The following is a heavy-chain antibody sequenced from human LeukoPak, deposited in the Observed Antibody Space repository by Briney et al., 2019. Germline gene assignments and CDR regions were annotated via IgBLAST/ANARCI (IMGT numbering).Heavy chain of an antibody. CDR1: GFTFSSYA. V-gene: IGHV3-23*01. D-gene: IGHD1-7*01. CDR3: AKDLVGMTGTKGFDY. CDR2: ISGSGGGT. J-gene: IGHJ4*02. Sequence: GGSLRLSCAASGFTFSSYALSWVRQAPGKGLEWVSAISGSGGGTYYSDSVKGRFTISRDNSKNTLNLQMNSLRAEDTAVYYCAKDLVGMTGTKGFDYWGQGTLVTVSS.